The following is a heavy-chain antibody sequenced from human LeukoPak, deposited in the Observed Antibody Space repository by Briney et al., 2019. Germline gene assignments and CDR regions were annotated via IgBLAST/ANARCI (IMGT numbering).Heavy chain of an antibody. CDR2: ISTSSNYI. D-gene: IGHD1-26*01. CDR1: GFTFSSYS. J-gene: IGHJ4*02. Sequence: GGSLRLSCAASGFTFSSYSMNWVRQAPGKGLEWVSSISTSSNYIYYADSVKGRFTISRDNAKNSLFLQMNSLRAEDTAVYYCARDRFSVGATVFDYWGQGTLVTVSS. V-gene: IGHV3-21*01. CDR3: ARDRFSVGATVFDY.